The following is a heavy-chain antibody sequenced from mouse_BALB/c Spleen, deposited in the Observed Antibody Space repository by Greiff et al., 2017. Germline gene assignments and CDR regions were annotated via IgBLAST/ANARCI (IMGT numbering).Heavy chain of an antibody. D-gene: IGHD2-4*01. CDR2: IWAGGST. CDR1: GFSLTSYG. V-gene: IGHV2-9*02. CDR3: ARASTMITTVAMDY. J-gene: IGHJ4*01. Sequence: VQRVESGPGLVAPSQSLSITCTVSGFSLTSYGVHWVRQPPGKGLEWLGVIWAGGSTNYNSALMSRLSISKDNSKSQVFLKMNSLQTDDTAMYYCARASTMITTVAMDYWGQGTSVTVSS.